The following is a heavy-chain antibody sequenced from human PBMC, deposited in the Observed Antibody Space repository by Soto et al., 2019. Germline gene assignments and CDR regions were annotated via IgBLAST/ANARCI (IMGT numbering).Heavy chain of an antibody. J-gene: IGHJ3*02. Sequence: SXRXSCAASGFTFSXYWMSCVRQAPGKGLEWVANIKQDGSEKYYVDSVKGRLTISRDNAKNPLYLQMNSLRAEDTAVYYCARDGTVIDAFDIWGQGTMVTVSS. CDR2: IKQDGSEK. CDR3: ARDGTVIDAFDI. D-gene: IGHD4-17*01. V-gene: IGHV3-7*01. CDR1: GFTFSXYW.